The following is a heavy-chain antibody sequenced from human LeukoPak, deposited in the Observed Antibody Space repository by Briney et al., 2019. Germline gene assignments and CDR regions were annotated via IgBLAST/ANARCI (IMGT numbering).Heavy chain of an antibody. V-gene: IGHV4-59*01. J-gene: IGHJ5*02. CDR3: ARVIPQGYSGS. CDR2: IYYSGST. Sequence: SETLSLTCTVSGGSISGDYWSWIRQPPGKGLEWVGYIYYSGSTKYNPSLKSRVTISVDTSKNQFSLKLGSVTASDTAGYFCARVIPQGYSGSWGQGNLATVSS. CDR1: GGSISGDY. D-gene: IGHD1-26*01.